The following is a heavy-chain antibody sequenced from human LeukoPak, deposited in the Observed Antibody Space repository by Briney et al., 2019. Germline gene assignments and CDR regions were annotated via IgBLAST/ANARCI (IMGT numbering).Heavy chain of an antibody. CDR2: IYYSGST. D-gene: IGHD2-15*01. V-gene: IGHV4-59*12. Sequence: SETLSLTCTVSGGSISSYYWSWIRQPPGKGLEWIGYIYYSGSTNYNPSLKSRVTISVDTSKNQFSLKLSSVTAADTAVYYCARDNDLGYCSGGSCYGNSFDIWGQGTMVTVSS. J-gene: IGHJ3*02. CDR1: GGSISSYY. CDR3: ARDNDLGYCSGGSCYGNSFDI.